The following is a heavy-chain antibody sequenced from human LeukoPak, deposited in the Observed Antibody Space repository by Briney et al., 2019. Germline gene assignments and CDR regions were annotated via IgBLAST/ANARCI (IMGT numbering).Heavy chain of an antibody. CDR1: GGSISSYY. J-gene: IGHJ5*02. CDR3: ARGSNWNYQWDPFDP. Sequence: PSETLSLTCTAAGGSISSYYWSWIRQPPGSELEWIGYIYYSGSTNYNPSLKSRVTISVDTSKNQFSLKLSSVTAADTAVYYCARGSNWNYQWDPFDPWGQGTLVTVSS. D-gene: IGHD1-7*01. CDR2: IYYSGST. V-gene: IGHV4-59*01.